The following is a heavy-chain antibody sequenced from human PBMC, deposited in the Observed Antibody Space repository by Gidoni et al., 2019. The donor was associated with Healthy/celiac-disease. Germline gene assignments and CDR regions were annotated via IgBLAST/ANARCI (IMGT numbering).Heavy chain of an antibody. CDR2: IKSKTDGGTT. CDR3: TTGVLEGCTNGVCYDDAFDI. D-gene: IGHD2-8*01. J-gene: IGHJ3*02. V-gene: IGHV3-15*01. Sequence: EVQLVESGGGLVQPGGSLRLSCAASGFTFSNAWMSWVRQAPGKGLEWVGRIKSKTDGGTTDYAAPVKGRFTISRDDSKNTLYLQMNSLKTEDTAVYYCTTGVLEGCTNGVCYDDAFDIWGQGTMVTVSS. CDR1: GFTFSNAW.